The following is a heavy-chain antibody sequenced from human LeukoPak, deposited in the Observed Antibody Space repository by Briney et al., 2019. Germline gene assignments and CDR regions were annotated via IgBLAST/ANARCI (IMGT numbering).Heavy chain of an antibody. CDR1: GGSISSGDYY. CDR3: ARGSTPPYYYYGMDV. Sequence: SQTLSLTCTVSGGSISSGDYYWSWIRQPPGKGLEWIGYIYYSGSTYYNPSLRSRVTISVDTSKNQFSLKLSSVTAADTAVYYCARGSTPPYYYYGMDVWGKGTTVTVSS. CDR2: IYYSGST. V-gene: IGHV4-30-4*01. J-gene: IGHJ6*04.